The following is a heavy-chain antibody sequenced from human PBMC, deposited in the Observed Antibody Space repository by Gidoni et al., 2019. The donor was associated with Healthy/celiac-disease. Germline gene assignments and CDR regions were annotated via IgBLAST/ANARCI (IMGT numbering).Heavy chain of an antibody. Sequence: QVQLVQSGAEVKKPGASVKVSCKASGYTSTGYYMHWVRQAPGQGLEWMGWINPNSGGTNYAQKFQGRVTMTRDTSISTAYMELSRLRSDDTAVYYCARGPVRGGGYYGMDVWGQGTTVTVSS. CDR1: GYTSTGYY. D-gene: IGHD3-10*01. CDR2: INPNSGGT. V-gene: IGHV1-2*02. J-gene: IGHJ6*02. CDR3: ARGPVRGGGYYGMDV.